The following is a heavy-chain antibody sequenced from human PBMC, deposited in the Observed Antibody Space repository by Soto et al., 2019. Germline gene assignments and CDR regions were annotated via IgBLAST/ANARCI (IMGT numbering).Heavy chain of an antibody. Sequence: QVTLKEAGPVLVKPTETLTLTCTVSGFSLSNTRMGVSWIRQPPGKALEWLAHIFSNDEKSYSTSLKSRLTISKDTSKSQVVLTMTNMDPVDTATYYCARIRKQLVRYYYYYMDVWGKGTTVTVSS. CDR3: ARIRKQLVRYYYYYMDV. CDR2: IFSNDEK. V-gene: IGHV2-26*01. J-gene: IGHJ6*03. CDR1: GFSLSNTRMG. D-gene: IGHD6-6*01.